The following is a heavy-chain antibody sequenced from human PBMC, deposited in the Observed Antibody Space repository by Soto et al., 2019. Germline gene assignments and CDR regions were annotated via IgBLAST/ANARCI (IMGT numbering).Heavy chain of an antibody. CDR3: ARGPSDYYGSGRYYNIVY. J-gene: IGHJ4*02. CDR2: ISSGSTYI. CDR1: GFTFSRYP. V-gene: IGHV3-21*02. Sequence: EVQLVESGGGPVKPGGSLRLSCAASGFTFSRYPMTWVRQVPGKGLEWVSSISSGSTYIYNADSVKGRFTISRDNPKNSLSPQMTTLKAEDTAVSYCARGPSDYYGSGRYYNIVYCGQGTLVTVSS. D-gene: IGHD3-10*01.